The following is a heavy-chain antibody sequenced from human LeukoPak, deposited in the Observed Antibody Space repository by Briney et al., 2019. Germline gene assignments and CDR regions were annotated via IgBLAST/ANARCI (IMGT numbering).Heavy chain of an antibody. V-gene: IGHV4-34*01. CDR1: GGSFSGYY. CDR3: ARGVNWFDP. J-gene: IGHJ5*02. CDR2: IYYSGNT. Sequence: SETLSLTCAVYGGSFSGYYWSWIRQPPGRGLEWIGSIYYSGNTYYNPSLRSRVTISVDTSKNQFSLSLNSVSAADTGVYYCARGVNWFDPWGQGTLVTASS.